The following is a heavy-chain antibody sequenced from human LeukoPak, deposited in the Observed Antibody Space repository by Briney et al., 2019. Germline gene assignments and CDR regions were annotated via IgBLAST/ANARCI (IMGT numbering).Heavy chain of an antibody. J-gene: IGHJ4*02. CDR2: INPKNGGT. V-gene: IGHV1-2*02. CDR3: ARDQTAGVPAAIPSFDY. D-gene: IGHD2-2*02. Sequence: GASVKVSCKASGYTFTGYYMHWVRQAPGQGLEWMGWINPKNGGTDYAQKLQGRVTMTTDTSTSTAYMELRSLRSDDTAVYYCARDQTAGVPAAIPSFDYWGQGTLVTVSS. CDR1: GYTFTGYY.